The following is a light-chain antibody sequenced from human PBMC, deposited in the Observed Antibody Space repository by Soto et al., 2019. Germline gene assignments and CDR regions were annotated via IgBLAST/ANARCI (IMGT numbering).Light chain of an antibody. CDR2: SNA. CDR3: QSYDSSLTTYV. CDR1: SSDIGAGYD. Sequence: QSVLTQPPSVSEAPGQRVTISCTGTSSDIGAGYDVHWYQQLPGAAPKLLIYSNAIRPSGVPDRFSASKSGTSASLAITGLRAEDEADYYCQSYDSSLTTYVSGTGTKLTVL. J-gene: IGLJ1*01. V-gene: IGLV1-40*01.